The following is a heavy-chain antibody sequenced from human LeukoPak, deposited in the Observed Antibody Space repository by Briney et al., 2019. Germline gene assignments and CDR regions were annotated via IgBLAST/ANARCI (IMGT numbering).Heavy chain of an antibody. CDR1: GYTVTGYF. Sequence: VASVKVSCKASGYTVTGYFLHWVRQAPGQGLEWMGWINPNSGSTNYAQAFQGRVSMTRDTSIPTVYMELSRLTYDDTAVYYCTRELGSGLANDYWGQGTLVTVSS. CDR3: TRELGSGLANDY. CDR2: INPNSGST. D-gene: IGHD3-16*01. V-gene: IGHV1-2*02. J-gene: IGHJ4*02.